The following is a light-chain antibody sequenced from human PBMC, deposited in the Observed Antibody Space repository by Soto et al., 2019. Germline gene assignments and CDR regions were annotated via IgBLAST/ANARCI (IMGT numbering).Light chain of an antibody. CDR1: SSNIGAGYN. J-gene: IGLJ3*02. Sequence: SVLTQPPSVSGAPGQRVTISCPGSSSNIGAGYNVHWYQQLPGTAPKLLIYGNSNRPSGVPDRFSGSKSGTSASLAITGLQAEDEADYYCQSYYSSLSGWVFGGGTKLTVL. CDR3: QSYYSSLSGWV. CDR2: GNS. V-gene: IGLV1-40*01.